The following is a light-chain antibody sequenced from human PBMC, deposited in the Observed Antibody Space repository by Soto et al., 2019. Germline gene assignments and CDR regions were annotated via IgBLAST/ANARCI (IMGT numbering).Light chain of an antibody. CDR3: AAWDDGLSGVV. CDR2: KNN. CDR1: SSNIGSNY. Sequence: QSVLTQAPSASGTPGQRVTISCSGSSSNIGSNYVYWYQQLPGTAPKLLIYKNNQRPSGVPDRFSGSKSGTSASLAISGLRSEDEADYHCAAWDDGLSGVVFGGGTKLTVL. J-gene: IGLJ2*01. V-gene: IGLV1-47*01.